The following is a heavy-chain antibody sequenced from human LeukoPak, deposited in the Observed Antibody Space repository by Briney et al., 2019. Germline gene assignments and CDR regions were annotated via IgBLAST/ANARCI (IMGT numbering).Heavy chain of an antibody. Sequence: SETLSLTCTVSGGSVNSGSSCWSWIRQPPGKGLEWIGCISYSGSTNYNPSLRSRVTMSLDTSKNQFSLTLSSVTAADTAVYFCATRRVGATFDYWGQGTLVTVSS. J-gene: IGHJ4*02. CDR2: ISYSGST. V-gene: IGHV4-61*01. D-gene: IGHD1-26*01. CDR3: ATRRVGATFDY. CDR1: GGSVNSGSSC.